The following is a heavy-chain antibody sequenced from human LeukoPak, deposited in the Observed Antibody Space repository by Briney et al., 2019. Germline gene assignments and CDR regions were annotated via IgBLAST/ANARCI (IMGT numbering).Heavy chain of an antibody. Sequence: PGGSLRLSCAASGFTFSIYGMYWVRQAPGKGLEWVAFIRHDGSIKYYADSVKGRFTISRDNPKNTLYLQLNSLRAEDTAVYYCAKDSLTDIDYWGQGTLVTVSS. D-gene: IGHD3-9*01. J-gene: IGHJ4*02. CDR3: AKDSLTDIDY. V-gene: IGHV3-30*02. CDR2: IRHDGSIK. CDR1: GFTFSIYG.